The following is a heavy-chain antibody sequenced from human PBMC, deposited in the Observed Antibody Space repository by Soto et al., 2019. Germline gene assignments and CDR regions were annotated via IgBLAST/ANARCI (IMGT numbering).Heavy chain of an antibody. CDR2: INVGSGNT. J-gene: IGHJ4*02. D-gene: IGHD3-10*01. CDR1: GNSFVTYA. Sequence: GASVKVSCKSSGNSFVTYAIHWVRQAPGQRLQWMGWINVGSGNTKYAQDFQGRVTFTRDTAATTTFMELSSLRSEDAAVYYCARVPPWGDSGGFYIQHYDSWGQGTLVTVSS. V-gene: IGHV1-3*01. CDR3: ARVPPWGDSGGFYIQHYDS.